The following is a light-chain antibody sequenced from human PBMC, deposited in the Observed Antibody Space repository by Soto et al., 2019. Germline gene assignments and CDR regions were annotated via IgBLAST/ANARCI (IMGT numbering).Light chain of an antibody. CDR2: GAS. J-gene: IGKJ1*01. CDR1: QTISSW. V-gene: IGKV3-20*01. Sequence: TQSPSTLSGSVGDRVTITCRASQTISSWLAWYQQKPGQAPRLLIYGASSRATGIPDRFSGSGSGTDFTLTISRLEPEDFAVYYCQQYGSSQTFGQGTKVDIK. CDR3: QQYGSSQT.